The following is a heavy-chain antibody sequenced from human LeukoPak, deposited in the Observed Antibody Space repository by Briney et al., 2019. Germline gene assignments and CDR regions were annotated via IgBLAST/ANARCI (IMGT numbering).Heavy chain of an antibody. CDR3: ARERIVGASTHFDY. CDR1: GYTFTSYG. Sequence: ASVKVSCTASGYTFTSYGISWVRQAPGQGLEWMGWISAYNGNTNYAQKLQGRVTMTTDTSTSTAYMELRSLRSDDTAVYYCARERIVGASTHFDYWGQGTLVTVSS. V-gene: IGHV1-18*01. J-gene: IGHJ4*02. D-gene: IGHD1-26*01. CDR2: ISAYNGNT.